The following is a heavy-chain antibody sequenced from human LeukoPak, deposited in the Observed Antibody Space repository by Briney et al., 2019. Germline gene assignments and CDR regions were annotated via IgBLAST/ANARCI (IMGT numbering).Heavy chain of an antibody. CDR2: ISCDGSNK. CDR1: GFTFSSYA. Sequence: GRSLRLSCAASGFTFSSYAMHWVRQAPGKGLEWVAVISCDGSNKYYADSVKGRFTISRDNSKNTQYLQMNSLRAEDTAVYYCARDLVGASSPFGYWGQGTLVTVSS. V-gene: IGHV3-30*04. D-gene: IGHD1-26*01. CDR3: ARDLVGASSPFGY. J-gene: IGHJ4*02.